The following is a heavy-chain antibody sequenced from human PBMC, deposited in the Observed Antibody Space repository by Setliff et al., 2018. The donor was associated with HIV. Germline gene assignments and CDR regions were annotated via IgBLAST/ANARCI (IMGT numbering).Heavy chain of an antibody. CDR2: IHYNERT. D-gene: IGHD3-22*01. J-gene: IGHJ5*02. CDR1: GGSASNSRYY. CDR3: ASRVYYYDSNNFLREEGFDP. V-gene: IGHV4-39*01. Sequence: SETLSLTCTVPGGSASNSRYYWAWIRQPPGKGLEYIGSIHYNERTYYNPSLKSRVAISIDTSKNQFSLNLTSLTAADTAVYYCASRVYYYDSNNFLREEGFDPWGQGTLVTVSS.